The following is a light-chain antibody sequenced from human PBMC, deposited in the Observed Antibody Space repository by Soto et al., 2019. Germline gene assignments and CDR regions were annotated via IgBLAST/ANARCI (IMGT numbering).Light chain of an antibody. CDR3: MQALQTPRT. CDR1: QSLLHSNGYNY. V-gene: IGKV2-28*01. Sequence: DIVMTQSPLSLPVTPGEPASISCRSSQSLLHSNGYNYLDWYLQKPGQSPQILIHLGSSRASGVPDRFSGSGSGTDFTLIISRVEAEDVGVYYCMQALQTPRTIGQGTKVEIK. CDR2: LGS. J-gene: IGKJ1*01.